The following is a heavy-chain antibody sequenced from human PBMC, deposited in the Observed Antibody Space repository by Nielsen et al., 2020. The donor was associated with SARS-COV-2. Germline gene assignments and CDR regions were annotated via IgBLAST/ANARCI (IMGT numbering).Heavy chain of an antibody. J-gene: IGHJ6*03. CDR2: MSSDGRNE. CDR3: AKGGVRGDGFYLHMDV. D-gene: IGHD5-24*01. Sequence: SLKISCAASGFTFSSYAMHWVRQAPGKGLEWVAVMSSDGRNELYADSVRGRFSISRDNSKNTIFLQVDSLRSDDSAVYYCAKGGVRGDGFYLHMDVWGKGTTVTVSS. V-gene: IGHV3-30-3*02. CDR1: GFTFSSYA.